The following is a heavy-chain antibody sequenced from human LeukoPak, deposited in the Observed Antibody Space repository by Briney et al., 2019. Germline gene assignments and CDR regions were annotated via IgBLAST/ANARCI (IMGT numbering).Heavy chain of an antibody. CDR2: ISSSSSYI. V-gene: IGHV3-11*06. CDR1: GFTFSDYY. D-gene: IGHD3-3*01. CDR3: ARDRRYDFWSGTLGKFGY. J-gene: IGHJ4*02. Sequence: GGSLRLSCAASGFTFSDYYMSWIRQAPGKGLEWVSSISSSSSYIYYADSVKGRFTISRDNAKNSLYLQMNSLRAEDTAVYYCARDRRYDFWSGTLGKFGYWGQGTLVTVSS.